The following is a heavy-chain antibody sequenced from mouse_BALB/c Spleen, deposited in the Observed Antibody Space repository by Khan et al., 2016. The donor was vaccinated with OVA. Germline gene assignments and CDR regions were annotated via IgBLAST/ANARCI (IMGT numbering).Heavy chain of an antibody. CDR2: IIYTGSI. D-gene: IGHD2-14*01. CDR1: GDSITSGY. CDR3: ARSTYRYSVAY. J-gene: IGHJ3*01. V-gene: IGHV3-8*02. Sequence: EVQLQESGPSLVKPSQTLSLTCSVTGDSITSGYWNWIRKFPGNKFEFMGYIIYTGSIYYNPSLKSRISITRHTSKNQYYLQLNSVTTEDTATSYCARSTYRYSVAYWGQGTLVTVSA.